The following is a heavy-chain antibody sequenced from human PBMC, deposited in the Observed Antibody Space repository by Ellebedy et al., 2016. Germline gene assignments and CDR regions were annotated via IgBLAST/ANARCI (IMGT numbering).Heavy chain of an antibody. CDR2: TYYRSKWYS. D-gene: IGHD3-16*02. Sequence: SETLSLTXAISGDSVSTNSAVWNWIRQSPSRGLEWLGRTYYRSKWYSDYAVSVKSRITINPDTSKNQFSLQLNSVTPEDTAVYYCARVTGSYRTYYFDYWGQGTLVTVSS. V-gene: IGHV6-1*01. CDR1: GDSVSTNSAV. CDR3: ARVTGSYRTYYFDY. J-gene: IGHJ4*02.